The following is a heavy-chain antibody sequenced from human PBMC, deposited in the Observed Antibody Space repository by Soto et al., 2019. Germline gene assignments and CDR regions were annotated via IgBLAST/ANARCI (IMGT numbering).Heavy chain of an antibody. Sequence: ASVKVSCKASGYTFTSYAMHWVRQAPGQRLEWMGWINAGNGNTKYSQKFQGRVTITRDTSASTAYMELSSLRSGDTAVYYCASSSREGTYFDYWGQGTLVTVSS. V-gene: IGHV1-3*01. J-gene: IGHJ4*02. CDR2: INAGNGNT. CDR1: GYTFTSYA. CDR3: ASSSREGTYFDY.